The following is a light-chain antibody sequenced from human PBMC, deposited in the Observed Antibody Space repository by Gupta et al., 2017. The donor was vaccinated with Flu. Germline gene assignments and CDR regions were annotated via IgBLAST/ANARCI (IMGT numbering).Light chain of an antibody. CDR1: QTISSY. V-gene: IGKV1-39*01. Sequence: DIQMTQSPSSLSASIGDRVTITCRTSQTISSYLNWYQQKPGKAPKVLIYAASVLQSGVPARFSGSGSGTDFTLTSSSLKPEDFATYYCQHSGTFGPGTKVDI. CDR3: QHSGT. J-gene: IGKJ3*01. CDR2: AAS.